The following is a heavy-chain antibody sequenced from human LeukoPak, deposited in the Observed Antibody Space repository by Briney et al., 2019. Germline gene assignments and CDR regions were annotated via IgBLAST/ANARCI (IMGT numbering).Heavy chain of an antibody. D-gene: IGHD1-26*01. V-gene: IGHV4-4*02. Sequence: SETLSLTCAVSGGSISSSNWWSWVRQPPGKGLEWIGYIYYSGSTNYNPSLKSRVTISVDTSKNQFSLKLSSVTAADTAVYYCAVVGATTGDYWGQGTLVTVSS. CDR3: AVVGATTGDY. CDR1: GGSISSSNW. CDR2: IYYSGST. J-gene: IGHJ4*02.